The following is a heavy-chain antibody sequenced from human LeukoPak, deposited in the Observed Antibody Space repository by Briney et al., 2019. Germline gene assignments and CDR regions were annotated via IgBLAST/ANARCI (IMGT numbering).Heavy chain of an antibody. Sequence: SETLSLTCTVSGGSISSYHWSWIRQPPGKGLEWIGYIHYSGSTNYNPSLKSRVTMSVDTSKNQFSLKLSSVTAADTAVYYCARGTVTTQYFDYWGQGTLVTVSS. CDR3: ARGTVTTQYFDY. V-gene: IGHV4-59*01. J-gene: IGHJ4*02. D-gene: IGHD4-17*01. CDR2: IHYSGST. CDR1: GGSISSYH.